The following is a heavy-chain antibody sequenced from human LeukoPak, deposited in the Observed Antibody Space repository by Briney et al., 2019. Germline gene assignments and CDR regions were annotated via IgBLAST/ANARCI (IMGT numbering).Heavy chain of an antibody. CDR1: GGSISSSSYY. CDR2: IYYSGST. J-gene: IGHJ6*03. D-gene: IGHD4-11*01. Sequence: PSETLSLTCTVSGGSISSSSYYWGWIRQPPGKGLERIGSIYYSGSTYYNPSLKSRVTISVDTSKNQFSLKLSSVTAADTAVYYCARDIRAVTKDYYYYMDVWGKGTTVTVSS. V-gene: IGHV4-39*07. CDR3: ARDIRAVTKDYYYYMDV.